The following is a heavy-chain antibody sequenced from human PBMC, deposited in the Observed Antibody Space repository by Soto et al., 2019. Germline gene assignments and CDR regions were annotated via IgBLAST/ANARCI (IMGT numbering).Heavy chain of an antibody. CDR3: ARTPVAGKIRGCYYGMDV. CDR2: IDPSGSQT. V-gene: IGHV5-10-1*04. D-gene: IGHD6-19*01. Sequence: PGESLKISCKGSGYSFAGYWITWVRQKPGKGLEWMGRIDPSGSQTYYSPSFQGQVTISADKSISTAYLQWSSLKASDTAMYYCARTPVAGKIRGCYYGMDVWGQGTTVTVSS. CDR1: GYSFAGYW. J-gene: IGHJ6*02.